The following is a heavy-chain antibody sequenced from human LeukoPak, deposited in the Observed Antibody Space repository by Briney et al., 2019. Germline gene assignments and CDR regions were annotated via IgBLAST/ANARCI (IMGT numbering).Heavy chain of an antibody. CDR1: GGSISLGSYF. CDR3: ARQRVWDFDY. D-gene: IGHD5/OR15-5a*01. Sequence: SETLSLTCTVSGGSISLGSYFWGWIRQPPGKGLEWIGSIYYTGSTYYNPSLKSRVTISVDTSKNQFSLKLNSVTAADTALYYCARQRVWDFDYWGQGTLVTVSS. J-gene: IGHJ4*02. V-gene: IGHV4-39*01. CDR2: IYYTGST.